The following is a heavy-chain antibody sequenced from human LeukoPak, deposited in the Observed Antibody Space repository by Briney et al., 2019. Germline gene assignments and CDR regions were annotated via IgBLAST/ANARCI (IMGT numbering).Heavy chain of an antibody. CDR2: ISGYNGNT. V-gene: IGHV1-18*01. D-gene: IGHD5-12*01. Sequence: ASVKVSCKASGYTFISYGISWVRQAPGQGLEWMGWISGYNGNTDYAQNLQGRVTMTTDTSTSTAYMELRSLRSDDTAVYYCARTSSTLWLRTPGGDYWGQGTLVTVSS. CDR3: ARTSSTLWLRTPGGDY. J-gene: IGHJ4*02. CDR1: GYTFISYG.